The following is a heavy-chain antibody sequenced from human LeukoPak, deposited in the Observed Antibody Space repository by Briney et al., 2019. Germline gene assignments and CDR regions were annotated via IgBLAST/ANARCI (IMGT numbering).Heavy chain of an antibody. D-gene: IGHD2-15*01. CDR2: ISSSSSYI. CDR3: ARGACSGGSCYPIGYGMDV. CDR1: GFTFSSYS. Sequence: GGSLRLSCAASGFTFSSYSMNWVRQAPGKGLEWVSSISSSSSYIYYADSVKSRFTISRDNAKNSLYLQMNSLRAEDTAVYYCARGACSGGSCYPIGYGMDVWGQGTTVTVSS. J-gene: IGHJ6*02. V-gene: IGHV3-21*01.